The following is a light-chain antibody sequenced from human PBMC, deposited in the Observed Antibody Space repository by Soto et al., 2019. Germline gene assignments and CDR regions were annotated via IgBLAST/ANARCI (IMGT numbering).Light chain of an antibody. CDR3: QTWGSGIVV. J-gene: IGLJ2*01. V-gene: IGLV4-69*01. Sequence: QPVLTQSPSASASLGASVKLTCTLSSGHSNYAIAWHQQQSEKGPRYLMKLNSDGSHSKGDGIPDRFSGSSSGAERYLTIASHQSEDEDDYYCQTWGSGIVVFGGGTQLTVL. CDR2: LNSDGSH. CDR1: SGHSNYA.